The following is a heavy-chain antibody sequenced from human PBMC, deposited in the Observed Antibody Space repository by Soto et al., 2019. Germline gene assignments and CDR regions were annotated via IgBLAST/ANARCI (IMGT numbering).Heavy chain of an antibody. D-gene: IGHD6-19*01. V-gene: IGHV3-33*06. CDR1: GFTFSSYG. Sequence: QVQLVESGGGVVQPGRSLRLSCAASGFTFSSYGMHWVRQAPGKGLEWVAVIWYDGSNKHYADSVKGRFIISRDNFKNTMYLQMNSLRAEDTAVYYCVKKYTSGGHFDYWGQGTLVTVSS. J-gene: IGHJ4*02. CDR3: VKKYTSGGHFDY. CDR2: IWYDGSNK.